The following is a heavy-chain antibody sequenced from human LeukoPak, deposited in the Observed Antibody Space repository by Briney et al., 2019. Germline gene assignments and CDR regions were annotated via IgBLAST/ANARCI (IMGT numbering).Heavy chain of an antibody. CDR3: ARSAGGTLAVAATFDY. Sequence: SEALSLTCTVSGGSISSSSYYWGWIRQPPGKGLEWIGIIYYRGSTFYNPSLKSRITISVDTSKNQFSLKLSSVTAADTAVYYCARSAGGTLAVAATFDYWGQGTLVTVSS. V-gene: IGHV4-39*01. CDR2: IYYRGST. D-gene: IGHD6-19*01. CDR1: GGSISSSSYY. J-gene: IGHJ4*02.